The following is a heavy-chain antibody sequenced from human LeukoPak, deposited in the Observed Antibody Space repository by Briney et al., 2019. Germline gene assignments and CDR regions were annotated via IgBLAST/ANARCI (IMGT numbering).Heavy chain of an antibody. CDR3: AKDRAAGSSWSYFDY. D-gene: IGHD6-13*01. Sequence: GASVKVSCKASGYTFRSYGITWVRQAPGQGLEWMGWINIYSGTTNQAEKLQGRVTMTSDISTSTAYMELRSLRSDDTAVYYCAKDRAAGSSWSYFDYWGQGTLVTVSS. CDR1: GYTFRSYG. J-gene: IGHJ4*02. V-gene: IGHV1-18*01. CDR2: INIYSGTT.